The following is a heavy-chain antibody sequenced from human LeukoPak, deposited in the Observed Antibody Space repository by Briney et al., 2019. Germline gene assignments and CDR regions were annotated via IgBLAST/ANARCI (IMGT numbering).Heavy chain of an antibody. D-gene: IGHD2-2*01. CDR3: VNLAYCSTSSCQP. J-gene: IGHJ4*02. Sequence: GGSLGLSCAASGFTFNNYFMHWVRQAPGKGLEWVSRITSDGSGTNYADSVKGRFTISRDNAKNTLYLQMNSLRVEDTAVYYCVNLAYCSTSSCQPWGQGTLVTVSS. CDR1: GFTFNNYF. V-gene: IGHV3-74*01. CDR2: ITSDGSGT.